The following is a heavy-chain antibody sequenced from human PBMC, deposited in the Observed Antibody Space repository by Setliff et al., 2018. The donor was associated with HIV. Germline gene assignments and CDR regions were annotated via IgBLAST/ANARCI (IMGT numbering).Heavy chain of an antibody. J-gene: IGHJ4*02. V-gene: IGHV4-34*01. Sequence: PSETLSLTCAVYGGSFSGYYWSWIRQPPGKGLEWIGEINHSGSTNYNPSLKSRVTISVDTSKNQFSLKLSSVTAADTAVYYCARAEPYYDFWSGYQQEYFDYWGQGTLVTVSS. CDR3: ARAEPYYDFWSGYQQEYFDY. CDR1: GGSFSGYY. CDR2: INHSGST. D-gene: IGHD3-3*01.